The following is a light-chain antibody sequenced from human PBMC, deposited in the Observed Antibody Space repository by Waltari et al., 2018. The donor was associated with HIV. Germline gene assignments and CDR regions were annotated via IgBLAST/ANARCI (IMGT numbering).Light chain of an antibody. CDR3: QQSYSTLT. Sequence: DIQMTQSPSSLSASVGDRVTITCRASQRISSYLNWYQQKPGKDPKLLIYAASSLQSGVPSRFSGSGSGTDFTLTISSLQPEDFATYYCQQSYSTLTFGGGTKVEIK. V-gene: IGKV1-39*01. CDR1: QRISSY. CDR2: AAS. J-gene: IGKJ4*01.